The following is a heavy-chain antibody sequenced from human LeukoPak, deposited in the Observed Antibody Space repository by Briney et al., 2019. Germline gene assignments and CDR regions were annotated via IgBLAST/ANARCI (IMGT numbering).Heavy chain of an antibody. CDR2: IYYSGST. CDR3: ARGGPKSRWLLRYFDY. Sequence: SETLSLTCTVSGGSISSYYWSWIRQPPGKGLEWIGYIYYSGSTNYNPSLKSRVTISVDTSKNQFSLKLSSVTAADTAVYYCARGGPKSRWLLRYFDYWGQGTLVTVSS. J-gene: IGHJ4*02. V-gene: IGHV4-59*12. D-gene: IGHD3-22*01. CDR1: GGSISSYY.